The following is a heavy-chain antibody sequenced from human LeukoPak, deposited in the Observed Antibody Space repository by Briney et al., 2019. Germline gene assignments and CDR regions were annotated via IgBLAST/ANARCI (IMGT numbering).Heavy chain of an antibody. J-gene: IGHJ5*02. CDR1: GGSMSRYY. D-gene: IGHD4-17*01. CDR2: IFYSGGT. CDR3: ARHGTTVTTVWFDP. Sequence: KPSETLSLTCTVSGGSMSRYYWSWIRQPPGKGLEWLGYIFYSGGTHYNPSIKSRVTISVDTSKNQFSLKLSSVTAADTAVYYCARHGTTVTTVWFDPWGQGTLVTVSS. V-gene: IGHV4-59*08.